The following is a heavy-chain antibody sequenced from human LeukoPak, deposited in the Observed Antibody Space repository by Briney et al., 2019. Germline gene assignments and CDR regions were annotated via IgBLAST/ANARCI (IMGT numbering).Heavy chain of an antibody. Sequence: PGRSLRLSCAASGFTFSSYGMHWVRQAPGKGLEWVAVIWYDGSNKYYADSVKGRFTISRDNSKNTLYLQMNSLRAEDTAVYYCARDYCSGGSCYSFDYWGQGTLVTVSS. J-gene: IGHJ4*02. CDR1: GFTFSSYG. D-gene: IGHD2-15*01. CDR2: IWYDGSNK. V-gene: IGHV3-33*01. CDR3: ARDYCSGGSCYSFDY.